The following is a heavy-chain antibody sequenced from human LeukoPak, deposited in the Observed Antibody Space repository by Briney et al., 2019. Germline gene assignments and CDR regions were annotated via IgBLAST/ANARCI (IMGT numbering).Heavy chain of an antibody. CDR2: INHSGST. J-gene: IGHJ5*02. V-gene: IGHV4-34*01. D-gene: IGHD2-15*01. CDR3: ARGYCSGGSCYSWFDP. Sequence: SSETLSLTCTVSGGSISSYYWNWIRQPPGKGLEWIGEINHSGSTNYNPSLKSRVTISVDTSKNQFSLKLSSVTAADTAVYYCARGYCSGGSCYSWFDPWGQGTLVTVSS. CDR1: GGSISSYY.